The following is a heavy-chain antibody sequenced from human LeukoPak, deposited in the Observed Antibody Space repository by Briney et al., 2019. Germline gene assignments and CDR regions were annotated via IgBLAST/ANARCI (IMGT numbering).Heavy chain of an antibody. V-gene: IGHV1-46*01. Sequence: ASVKVSCKASGGTFSSYAISWVRQAPGQGLEWMGIINPSGGSTSYAQKFQGRVTMTRDMSTSTVYMELSSLRSEDTAVYYCAAMVRGVIGYYYYYMDVWGKGTTVTISS. D-gene: IGHD3-10*01. CDR2: INPSGGST. CDR3: AAMVRGVIGYYYYYMDV. CDR1: GGTFSSYA. J-gene: IGHJ6*03.